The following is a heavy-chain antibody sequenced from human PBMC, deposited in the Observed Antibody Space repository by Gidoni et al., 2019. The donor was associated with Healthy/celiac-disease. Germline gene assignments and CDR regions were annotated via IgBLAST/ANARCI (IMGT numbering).Heavy chain of an antibody. J-gene: IGHJ4*02. CDR1: GGTFSSYA. Sequence: QVQLVQSGAEVTKPGSSVKVSCTASGGTFSSYAISWVRQAPGQGLEWMGGIIPIFGTANYAQKFQGRVTITADESTSTAYMELSSLRSEDTAVYYCASSPGDGYNFYFDYWGQGTLVTVSS. V-gene: IGHV1-69*01. CDR3: ASSPGDGYNFYFDY. D-gene: IGHD5-12*01. CDR2: IIPIFGTA.